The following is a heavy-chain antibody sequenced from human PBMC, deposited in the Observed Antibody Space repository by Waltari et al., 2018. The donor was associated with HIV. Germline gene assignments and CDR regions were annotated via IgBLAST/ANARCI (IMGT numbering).Heavy chain of an antibody. J-gene: IGHJ4*01. CDR2: MNSGGTTR. D-gene: IGHD3-9*01. CDR3: ARASHYFEFSTFDGDYYFDV. Sequence: VRLVESGGVSIKTGRHRRLPCASSRSSVTNHWWACVLKRSGKGLVWVAHMNSGGTTREYADAVKGRFVISRDNARNTVYLQLNSLRAEDTAVYFCARASHYFEFSTFDGDYYFDVWGRGTRVAVSS. V-gene: IGHV3-74*03. CDR1: RSSVTNHW.